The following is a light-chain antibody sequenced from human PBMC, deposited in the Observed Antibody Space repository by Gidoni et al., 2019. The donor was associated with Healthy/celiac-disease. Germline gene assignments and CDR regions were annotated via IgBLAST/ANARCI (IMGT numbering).Light chain of an antibody. Sequence: EIVLPQSPATLSVSPGERATLSCRASQSVSSNLAWYQQKHGQAPRLLIYGASTRATGIPARFSGSGSGTEFTLTISSLQSEDFAVYYCQQYNNWPPLTFGGGTKVEIK. CDR3: QQYNNWPPLT. V-gene: IGKV3-15*01. CDR1: QSVSSN. CDR2: GAS. J-gene: IGKJ4*01.